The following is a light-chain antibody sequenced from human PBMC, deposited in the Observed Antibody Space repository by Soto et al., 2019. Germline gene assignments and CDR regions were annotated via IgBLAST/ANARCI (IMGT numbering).Light chain of an antibody. V-gene: IGLV2-8*01. CDR3: SSLAGGTLV. J-gene: IGLJ2*01. Sequence: QSALTQPPSASGSPGQSVTISCTGTSTDVGDYKYVFWYQQHPGKAPKLLIYEVNKRPSGVPDRFSGSKSGNTASLTVSGRQAEDEADYYCSSLAGGTLVFGGGTKVTVL. CDR2: EVN. CDR1: STDVGDYKY.